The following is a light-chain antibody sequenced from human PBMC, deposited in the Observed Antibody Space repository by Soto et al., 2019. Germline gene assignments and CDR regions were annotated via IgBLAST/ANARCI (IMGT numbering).Light chain of an antibody. CDR1: QSVSSK. J-gene: IGKJ5*01. V-gene: IGKV3D-15*01. CDR2: GAS. Sequence: ETVMTHSPSTLSVSPVERATLSCMASQSVSSKLAWYQQKPGQAPRLLIYGASTRATGIPARFSGSGSGTEFTLSISSLQSEDFAVYYCQQYNNWPPINFGQGTRLEIK. CDR3: QQYNNWPPIN.